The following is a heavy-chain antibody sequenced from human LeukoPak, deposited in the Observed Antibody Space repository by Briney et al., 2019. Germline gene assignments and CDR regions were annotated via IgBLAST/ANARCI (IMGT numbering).Heavy chain of an antibody. CDR3: ARVGGSNAFDI. J-gene: IGHJ3*02. Sequence: PGGSLRLSCAASGFTFSSYWVHWVRQAPGKGRVWVSPINSDGSSTSYADSVKGRFTISRDNAKNTLSLQMNSLRAEDTAVYYCARVGGSNAFDIWGQGTMVIVSS. CDR2: INSDGSST. CDR1: GFTFSSYW. D-gene: IGHD1-26*01. V-gene: IGHV3-74*01.